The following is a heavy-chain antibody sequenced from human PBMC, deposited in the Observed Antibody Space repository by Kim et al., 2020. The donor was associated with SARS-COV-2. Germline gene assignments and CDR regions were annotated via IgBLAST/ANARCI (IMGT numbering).Heavy chain of an antibody. CDR3: AKDITNDYLGYFDY. V-gene: IGHV3-9*01. J-gene: IGHJ4*02. Sequence: GGSLRLSCAASGFTFDDYAMHWVRQAPGKGLEWVSGISWNSGSIGYADSVKGRFTISRDNAKNSLYLQMNSLRAEDTALYYCAKDITNDYLGYFDYWGQGTLVTVSS. CDR2: ISWNSGSI. CDR1: GFTFDDYA. D-gene: IGHD4-17*01.